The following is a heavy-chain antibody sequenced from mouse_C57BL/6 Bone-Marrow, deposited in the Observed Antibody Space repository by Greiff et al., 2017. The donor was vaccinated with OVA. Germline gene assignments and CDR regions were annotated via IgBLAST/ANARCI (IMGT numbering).Heavy chain of an antibody. CDR2: IYYSGTI. CDR1: GISITTGNYR. CDR3: ARDRGGGFIDY. V-gene: IGHV3-5*01. J-gene: IGHJ2*01. D-gene: IGHD1-1*02. Sequence: EVKLQESGPGLVKPSQTVFLTCTVTGISITTGNYRWSWIRQFPGNKLEWIGYIYYSGTITYNPSLTSRTTITRDTPKNQFFLEMNSLTAEDTATYYGARDRGGGFIDYWGQGTTLTVSS.